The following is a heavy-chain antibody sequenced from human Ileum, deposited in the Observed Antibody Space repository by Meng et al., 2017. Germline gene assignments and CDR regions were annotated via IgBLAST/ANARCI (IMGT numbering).Heavy chain of an antibody. Sequence: GESLKISCEASGFTFSNSWMSWDRQAPGKGLEWVANIKQDGSEKYYVDSVKGRFTISRDNAKNSLYLQMNSLRAEDAAVYYCARYISMDCWGQGTLVTVSS. V-gene: IGHV3-7*01. CDR3: ARYISMDC. CDR1: GFTFSNSW. J-gene: IGHJ4*02. CDR2: IKQDGSEK. D-gene: IGHD2-8*01.